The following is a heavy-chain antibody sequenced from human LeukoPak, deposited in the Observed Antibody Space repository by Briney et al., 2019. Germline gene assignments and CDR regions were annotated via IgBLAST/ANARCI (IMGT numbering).Heavy chain of an antibody. D-gene: IGHD3-22*01. CDR2: IYYSGST. Sequence: PSETLSLTCTVSGGSISSYYWSWIRQPPVKGLEWIGYIYYSGSTNYNPSLKSRVTISVDTSKNQFSLKLSSVTAADTAVYYCARSNHYDPADYWGQGTLVTVSS. CDR1: GGSISSYY. J-gene: IGHJ4*02. V-gene: IGHV4-59*08. CDR3: ARSNHYDPADY.